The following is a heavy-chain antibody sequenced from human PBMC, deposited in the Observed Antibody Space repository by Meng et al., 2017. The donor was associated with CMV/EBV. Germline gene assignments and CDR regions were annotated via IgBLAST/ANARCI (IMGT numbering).Heavy chain of an antibody. V-gene: IGHV4-4*07. J-gene: IGHJ5*02. Sequence: QVQLQEAGPGRAKSSETLSLTCNVSGGSISSYNWSWIRQPAGKGLEWIGRIYTSGSTNYNPSLKSRVTMSVDTSKNQFSLKLSSVTAADTAVYYCARSMVVAGDWFDPWGQGTLVTVSS. D-gene: IGHD2-15*01. CDR2: IYTSGST. CDR3: ARSMVVAGDWFDP. CDR1: GGSISSYN.